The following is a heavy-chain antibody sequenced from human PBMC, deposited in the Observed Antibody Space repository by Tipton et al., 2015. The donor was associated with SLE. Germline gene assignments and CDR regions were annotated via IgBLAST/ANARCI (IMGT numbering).Heavy chain of an antibody. CDR3: AKDHESPRQPVVVGGATPGENWFDP. Sequence: SLRLSCRASGFTFSRFTMNWLRQAPGKRLEWVAAISGSDESTYYTDSVKGRFTVSRDNSKNTLFLQMNGLRPEDAAVYYCAKDHESPRQPVVVGGATPGENWFDPWGQGTLVTVSS. V-gene: IGHV3-23*01. J-gene: IGHJ5*02. CDR1: GFTFSRFT. CDR2: ISGSDEST. D-gene: IGHD2-15*01.